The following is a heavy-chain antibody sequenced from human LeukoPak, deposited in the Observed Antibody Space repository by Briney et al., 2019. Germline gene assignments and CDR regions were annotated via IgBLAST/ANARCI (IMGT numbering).Heavy chain of an antibody. V-gene: IGHV1-18*01. CDR3: ARDFLSYDGSENHFEDTFDI. Sequence: ASVKVSCKASGYSFDRYGISWVRQAPGQGLEWLGWIGAFNGNTNYAQNLQGRVTMTADTSTTTAYLELRSLSSDDTAVYYCARDFLSYDGSENHFEDTFDIWGQGTMVTVSS. J-gene: IGHJ3*02. CDR2: IGAFNGNT. CDR1: GYSFDRYG. D-gene: IGHD3-22*01.